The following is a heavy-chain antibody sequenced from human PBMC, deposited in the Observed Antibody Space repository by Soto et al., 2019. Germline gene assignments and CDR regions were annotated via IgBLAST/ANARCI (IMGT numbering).Heavy chain of an antibody. Sequence: GASVKVSCKVSGYTLTELSMHWVRQAPGKGLERMGGFDPEDGETIYAQKFQGRVTMTEDTSTDTAYMELSSLRSEDTAVYYCATGGFGRITIFGVAPPPRFDPWGQGTLVTVSS. V-gene: IGHV1-24*01. CDR1: GYTLTELS. D-gene: IGHD3-3*01. J-gene: IGHJ5*02. CDR2: FDPEDGET. CDR3: ATGGFGRITIFGVAPPPRFDP.